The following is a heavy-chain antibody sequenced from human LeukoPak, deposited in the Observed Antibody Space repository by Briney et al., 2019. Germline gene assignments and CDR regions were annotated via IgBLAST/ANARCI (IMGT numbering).Heavy chain of an antibody. CDR1: GGTFSSYA. D-gene: IGHD3-22*01. J-gene: IGHJ4*02. CDR2: IIPIFGTA. Sequence: ASVNVSCKASGGTFSSYAISWVRQAPGQGLEWMGGIIPIFGTANYAQKFQGRVTITADESTSTAYMELSSLRSEDTAVYYCARARYYYDSSGYSHFDYWGQGTLVTVSS. V-gene: IGHV1-69*13. CDR3: ARARYYYDSSGYSHFDY.